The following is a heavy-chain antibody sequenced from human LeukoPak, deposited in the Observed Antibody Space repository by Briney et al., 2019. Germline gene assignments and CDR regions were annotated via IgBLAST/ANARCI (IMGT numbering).Heavy chain of an antibody. CDR2: INHSGST. D-gene: IGHD1-26*01. J-gene: IGHJ4*02. Sequence: PSETLSLTCAVYGGSFSGYYWSWFRQPPGKGLECIGEINHSGSTNYNPSLKSRVTISVDTSKKQFSLKLNSMTAADTAVYYCAREAGATTTYYFDYWGQGTLVTVSS. CDR3: AREAGATTTYYFDY. V-gene: IGHV4-34*01. CDR1: GGSFSGYY.